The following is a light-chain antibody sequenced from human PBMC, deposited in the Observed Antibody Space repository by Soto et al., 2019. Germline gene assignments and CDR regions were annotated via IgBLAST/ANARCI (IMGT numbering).Light chain of an antibody. J-gene: IGKJ2*01. CDR1: QSVSSN. CDR3: QQYHNWAMYT. V-gene: IGKV3-15*01. CDR2: DAS. Sequence: EIEMTQSPPTLSVSPGESVTLSCRASQSVSSNLAWYQHKPGQGPRLLIYDASTRATSIPARFSGSGSGTEFTLTINSLQPEDFAIYYCQQYHNWAMYTFGQGTKLEIK.